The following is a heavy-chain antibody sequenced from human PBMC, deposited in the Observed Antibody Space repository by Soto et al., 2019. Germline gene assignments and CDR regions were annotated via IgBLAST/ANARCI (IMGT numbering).Heavy chain of an antibody. CDR1: GYSFTSSW. J-gene: IGHJ3*02. V-gene: IGHV5-51*01. Sequence: PGESLKISCKGSGYSFTSSWIGWVRQMPGKGLEWMGIIYPGDSDTRYSPSFQGQVTISADKSISTAYLQWSSLKASDTAMYYCARHGRSWSSSWYSDIWGQGTMVTVS. CDR3: ARHGRSWSSSWYSDI. CDR2: IYPGDSDT. D-gene: IGHD6-13*01.